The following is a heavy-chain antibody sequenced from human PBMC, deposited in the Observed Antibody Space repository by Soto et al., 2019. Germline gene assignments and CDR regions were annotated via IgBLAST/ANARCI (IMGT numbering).Heavy chain of an antibody. D-gene: IGHD6-19*01. Sequence: GGSLRLSCAASGFTFSSYAMSWVRQAPGKGLEWVSAISGSGGSTYYADPVKGRFTISRDNSKNTLYLQMNSLRAEDTAVYYCAKEGSGWPRYYYGMDVWGQGTTVTVSS. CDR2: ISGSGGST. CDR1: GFTFSSYA. V-gene: IGHV3-23*01. CDR3: AKEGSGWPRYYYGMDV. J-gene: IGHJ6*02.